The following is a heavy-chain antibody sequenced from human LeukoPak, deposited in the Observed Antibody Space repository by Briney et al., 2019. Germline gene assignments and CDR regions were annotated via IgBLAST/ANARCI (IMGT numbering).Heavy chain of an antibody. Sequence: GGSLRLSCAASGFTFSSYGMHWVRQAPGKGLEWVAVISYDGSNKYYADSVKGRFTISRDNSKNTLYLQMNSLRAEDAAVYYCAKLAERTSSSWYYYYYYGMDVWGQGTTVTVSS. CDR3: AKLAERTSSSWYYYYYYGMDV. D-gene: IGHD6-13*01. V-gene: IGHV3-30*18. J-gene: IGHJ6*02. CDR2: ISYDGSNK. CDR1: GFTFSSYG.